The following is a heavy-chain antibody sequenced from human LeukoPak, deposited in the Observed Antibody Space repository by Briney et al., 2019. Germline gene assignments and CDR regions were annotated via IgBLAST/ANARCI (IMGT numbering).Heavy chain of an antibody. CDR3: ARAYHIVVVPAAIGSYFDY. CDR2: INPNSGGT. CDR1: GYTFTSYY. D-gene: IGHD2-2*02. J-gene: IGHJ4*02. V-gene: IGHV1-2*02. Sequence: AASVKVSCKASGYTFTSYYMHWVRQAPGQGLEWMGWINPNSGGTNYAQKFQGRVTMTRDTSISTAYMELSRLRSDDTAVYYCARAYHIVVVPAAIGSYFDYWGQGTLVTVSS.